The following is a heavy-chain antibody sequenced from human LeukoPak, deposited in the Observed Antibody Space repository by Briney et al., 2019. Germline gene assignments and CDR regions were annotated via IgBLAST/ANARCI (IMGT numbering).Heavy chain of an antibody. Sequence: GGSLRLSCAASGFTFSDHAMIWLRQAPGKGLEAISYISHNGETKYYADSVKGRLSISRDNAKSSLYLQMNSLRVEDTAVYYCARDRHGYFDYWGQGTLVTVSS. J-gene: IGHJ4*02. D-gene: IGHD6-13*01. CDR1: GFTFSDHA. V-gene: IGHV3-11*01. CDR2: ISHNGETK. CDR3: ARDRHGYFDY.